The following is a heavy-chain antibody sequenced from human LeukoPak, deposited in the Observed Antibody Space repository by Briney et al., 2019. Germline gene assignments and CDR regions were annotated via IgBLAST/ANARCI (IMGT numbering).Heavy chain of an antibody. V-gene: IGHV3-11*01. J-gene: IGHJ4*02. CDR3: ASRTYYYDSSGYYNDY. Sequence: GGSLRLSCAASGFTFSDYYMSWIRQGPGKGLEWVSYISSRGSTIYYADSVKGRFTISRDNAKNSLYLQMNSLRAEDTAVYYCASRTYYYDSSGYYNDYWGQGTLVIVSS. CDR1: GFTFSDYY. D-gene: IGHD3-22*01. CDR2: ISSRGSTI.